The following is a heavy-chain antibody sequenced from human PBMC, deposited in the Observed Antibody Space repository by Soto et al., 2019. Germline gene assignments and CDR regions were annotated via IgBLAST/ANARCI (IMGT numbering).Heavy chain of an antibody. Sequence: QVQLQESGPGLVKPSQTLTLTCSVSGGSIDTGGFYWSWARQLPGKGLQWIGYIYYTGAAYYNPALKSRVVISLDTSANQFSLSLTSLTAADKAVYYCASGTFNDISFDSWGQGRLVTVSS. V-gene: IGHV4-31*03. CDR1: GGSIDTGGFY. D-gene: IGHD2-21*01. CDR3: ASGTFNDISFDS. CDR2: IYYTGAA. J-gene: IGHJ4*02.